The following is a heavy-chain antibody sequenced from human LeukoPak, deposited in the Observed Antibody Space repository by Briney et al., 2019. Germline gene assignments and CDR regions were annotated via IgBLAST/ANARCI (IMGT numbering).Heavy chain of an antibody. CDR1: GFTFSSYG. V-gene: IGHV3-33*01. CDR2: IWYDGSNK. J-gene: IGHJ4*02. Sequence: PGRSLRLSCAASGFTFSSYGMHWVRQAPGKGLEWVAVIWYDGSNKYYADSVKGRFTISRDNSKNTLYLQMNSLRAEDTAVYYCSGSSSWYPSYSDYWGQGTLVTVSS. CDR3: SGSSSWYPSYSDY. D-gene: IGHD6-13*01.